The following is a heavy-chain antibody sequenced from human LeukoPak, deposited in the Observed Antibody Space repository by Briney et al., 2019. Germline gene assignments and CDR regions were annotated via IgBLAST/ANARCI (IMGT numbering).Heavy chain of an antibody. J-gene: IGHJ4*02. CDR3: ARDLTGTSDY. CDR1: GYTFTSYY. V-gene: IGHV1-2*02. D-gene: IGHD1-20*01. CDR2: INPNTGDT. Sequence: GASVKVSCKASGYTFTSYYMHWVRQAPGRELEWMGWINPNTGDTHYALKFQGRVTMTRDTSISTTYMDLSRLTSDDTAVYYCARDLTGTSDYWGQGTLLTVSS.